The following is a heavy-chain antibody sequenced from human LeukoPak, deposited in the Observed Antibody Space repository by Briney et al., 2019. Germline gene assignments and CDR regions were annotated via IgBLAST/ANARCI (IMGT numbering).Heavy chain of an antibody. V-gene: IGHV3-30-3*01. CDR2: ISYDGNNE. CDR1: GFTFSNYA. J-gene: IGHJ3*02. Sequence: ERSLRLSCEASGFTFSNYAMQWVRQAPGRGLEWVSIISYDGNNEYYSDSVRGRFTISRDDSEKTLYLQMNSLRPEDTAVYYCAREGYYAFDIWGQGTMVTVSS. D-gene: IGHD3-22*01. CDR3: AREGYYAFDI.